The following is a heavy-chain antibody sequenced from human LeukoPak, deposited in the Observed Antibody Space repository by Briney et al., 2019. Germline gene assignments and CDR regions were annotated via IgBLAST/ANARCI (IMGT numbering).Heavy chain of an antibody. Sequence: PGGSLRLSCAASGFTFSSSSMHWVRQAPGKGLEYVSAIVSNGGSTYYANSVKGRFTISRDNSKNTLYLQMGSLRAEDMGVYYCARINGRIFYGGLDVWGQGTTVTVSS. CDR1: GFTFSSSS. D-gene: IGHD2-8*01. J-gene: IGHJ6*02. CDR3: ARINGRIFYGGLDV. V-gene: IGHV3-64*01. CDR2: IVSNGGST.